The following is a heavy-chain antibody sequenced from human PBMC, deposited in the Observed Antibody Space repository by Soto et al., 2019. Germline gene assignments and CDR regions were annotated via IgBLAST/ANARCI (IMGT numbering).Heavy chain of an antibody. D-gene: IGHD3-9*01. Sequence: QVQLVESGGGVVQPGRPLRLSCAASGFTFSSYGMHWVRQAPGKGLEWVADISYDGSNKYYANSVKGRFTISGDNSKNTLHLQKSSLRAEDTGVYYCAKELYWDILTGSYFDCWGQGTLGTVSS. CDR1: GFTFSSYG. CDR2: ISYDGSNK. J-gene: IGHJ4*02. V-gene: IGHV3-30*18. CDR3: AKELYWDILTGSYFDC.